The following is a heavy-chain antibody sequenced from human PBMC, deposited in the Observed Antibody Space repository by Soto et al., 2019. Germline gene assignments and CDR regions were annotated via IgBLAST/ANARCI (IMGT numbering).Heavy chain of an antibody. CDR1: GFTFSSYE. V-gene: IGHV3-48*03. Sequence: PGGSLRLSCAASGFTFSSYEMNWVRQAPGKGLEWLSYISSSCITIFYADSVKGRFTISRDNAKNSLFLQMNSLRAEDTAVYFCARGNWDYCDFWGQGTLVTVSS. CDR3: ARGNWDYCDF. CDR2: ISSSCITI. D-gene: IGHD3-10*01. J-gene: IGHJ4*02.